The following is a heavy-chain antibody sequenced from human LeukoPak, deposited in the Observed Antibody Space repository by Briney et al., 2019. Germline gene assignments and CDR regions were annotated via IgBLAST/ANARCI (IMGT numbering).Heavy chain of an antibody. CDR1: GGSISSYY. Sequence: PSETLSLTCTVSGGSISSYYWSWIRQPPGKGLEWIGYIYYSGSTNYNPSLKSRVTISVDTSKNQFYLKLSSVTAADTAVYYCARATAPHYDFWSGYSLYYFDYWGQGTLVTVSS. CDR3: ARATAPHYDFWSGYSLYYFDY. V-gene: IGHV4-59*01. D-gene: IGHD3-3*01. J-gene: IGHJ4*02. CDR2: IYYSGST.